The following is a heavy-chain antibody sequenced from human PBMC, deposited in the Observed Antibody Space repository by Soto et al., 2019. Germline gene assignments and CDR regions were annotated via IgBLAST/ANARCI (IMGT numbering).Heavy chain of an antibody. D-gene: IGHD2-8*01. V-gene: IGHV3-15*07. J-gene: IGHJ6*02. CDR2: IKSKTDGGTT. CDR1: GFTFSNAW. Sequence: GGSLILSCAASGFTFSNAWMNWVRQAPGKGLEWVGRIKSKTDGGTTDYAAPVKGRFTISRDDSKNTLYLQMNSLKTEDTAVYYCTTDRRTYCTNGVCYTNYYYGMDVWGQGTTVTVSS. CDR3: TTDRRTYCTNGVCYTNYYYGMDV.